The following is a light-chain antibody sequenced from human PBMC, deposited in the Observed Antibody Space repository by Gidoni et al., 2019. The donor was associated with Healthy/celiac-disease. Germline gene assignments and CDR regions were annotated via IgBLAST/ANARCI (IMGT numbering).Light chain of an antibody. CDR3: QQYNNWPPNT. CDR2: GAS. J-gene: IGKJ2*01. V-gene: IGKV3-15*01. Sequence: IVMTQSPATLSVSPGERATLPCRASQSVSSTLAWYQQKPGQAPRHLIYGASTRATGIPARFSGSGSGTEFTLTISSLQSEDFAVYYCQQYNNWPPNTFGQGTKLEIK. CDR1: QSVSST.